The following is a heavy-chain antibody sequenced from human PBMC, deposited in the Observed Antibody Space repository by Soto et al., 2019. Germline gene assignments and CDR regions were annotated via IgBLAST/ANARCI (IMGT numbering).Heavy chain of an antibody. CDR1: GGTFSSYA. Sequence: SVKVSCKASGGTFSSYAISWVRQAPGQGLEWMGGIIPIFGTVNYAQKFQGRVTITADESTSTAYMELSSLRSEDTAVYYCARDRDSYGAFDIWGQGTMVTVSS. CDR2: IIPIFGTV. J-gene: IGHJ3*02. D-gene: IGHD5-18*01. CDR3: ARDRDSYGAFDI. V-gene: IGHV1-69*13.